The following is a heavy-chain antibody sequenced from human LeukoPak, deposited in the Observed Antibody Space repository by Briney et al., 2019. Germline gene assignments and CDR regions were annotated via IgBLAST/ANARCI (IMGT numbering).Heavy chain of an antibody. V-gene: IGHV3-30*02. Sequence: GGSLRLSCAASGFTFSNYGMHWVRQAPGKGLEWVAFIRYDGNNKYYADSVKGRFTISRGNSKNTLFLQMNSLRADDTAVYYCAIDKRFLWFGELSDWGQGTLVTVSS. CDR1: GFTFSNYG. CDR3: AIDKRFLWFGELSD. J-gene: IGHJ4*02. CDR2: IRYDGNNK. D-gene: IGHD3-10*01.